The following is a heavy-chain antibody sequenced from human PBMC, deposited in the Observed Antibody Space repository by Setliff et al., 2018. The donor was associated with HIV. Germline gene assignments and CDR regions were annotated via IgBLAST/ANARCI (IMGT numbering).Heavy chain of an antibody. CDR1: GGSISSYY. Sequence: SETLSLTCIVSGGSISSYYWSWIRQPAGKGLEWIGRMYSSGITNYNPSLKSRVTMSVDTSKDQFYLKLTSVTAADTAVYYCANPPLKGHLGVGFDYWGQGTLVTVSS. D-gene: IGHD3-16*01. CDR3: ANPPLKGHLGVGFDY. J-gene: IGHJ4*02. V-gene: IGHV4-4*07. CDR2: MYSSGIT.